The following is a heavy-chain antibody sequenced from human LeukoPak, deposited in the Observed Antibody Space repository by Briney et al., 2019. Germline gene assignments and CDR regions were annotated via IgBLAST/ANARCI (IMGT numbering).Heavy chain of an antibody. Sequence: GGSLRLSCAASGFTFSSYAMHWVRQAPGKGLEWVAVISYDGSNKYYADSVKGRFTISRDNSKNTLYLQMNSLRAEDTAVYFCARQGFYNDNGGYSYFDYWGQGTLVTVSS. CDR3: ARQGFYNDNGGYSYFDY. D-gene: IGHD3-22*01. J-gene: IGHJ4*02. CDR1: GFTFSSYA. CDR2: ISYDGSNK. V-gene: IGHV3-30-3*01.